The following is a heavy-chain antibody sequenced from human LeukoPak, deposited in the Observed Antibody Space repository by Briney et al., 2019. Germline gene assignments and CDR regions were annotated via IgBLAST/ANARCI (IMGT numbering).Heavy chain of an antibody. CDR1: GFTFSSYA. D-gene: IGHD3-22*01. J-gene: IGHJ6*02. CDR2: ISGSGAST. CDR3: AKRGNVVVISGIGYYYYGMDV. V-gene: IGHV3-23*01. Sequence: GGSLRLSCAASGFTFSSYAMSWVRQAPGTGLEWVSAISGSGASTYYADSVKGRFTISRDNSKNTLYLQMNSLRAEDTAVYYCAKRGNVVVISGIGYYYYGMDVWGQGTTVTVSS.